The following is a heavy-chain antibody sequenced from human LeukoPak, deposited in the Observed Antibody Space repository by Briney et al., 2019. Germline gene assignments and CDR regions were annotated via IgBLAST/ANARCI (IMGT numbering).Heavy chain of an antibody. J-gene: IGHJ1*01. Sequence: GGSLRRYCAASGFTFSSYWMSWVRQAPGKGLEWVSAISGSGGSTYYADSVKGRFTISRDNSKNTLNLQVNSLRAEDTAVYYCAKELTTVTTGYFQHWGQGTLVTVSS. V-gene: IGHV3-23*01. CDR2: ISGSGGST. CDR1: GFTFSSYW. D-gene: IGHD4-17*01. CDR3: AKELTTVTTGYFQH.